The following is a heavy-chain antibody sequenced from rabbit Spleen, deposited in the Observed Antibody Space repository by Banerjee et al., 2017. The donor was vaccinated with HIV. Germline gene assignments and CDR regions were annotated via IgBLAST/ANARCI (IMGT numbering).Heavy chain of an antibody. D-gene: IGHD7-1*01. J-gene: IGHJ4*01. V-gene: IGHV1S47*01. CDR2: IVPVFGST. Sequence: QEQLKETGGGLVQPGGSLKLSCKASGIDLMSIAMSWFRQAPGKGLEWIGYIVPVFGSTYYATWVNGRFTISSHNAQNTLYLQLNSLTAADTATYFCVREAGYAGYGDGNLWGQGTLVTVS. CDR1: GIDLMSIA. CDR3: VREAGYAGYGDGNL.